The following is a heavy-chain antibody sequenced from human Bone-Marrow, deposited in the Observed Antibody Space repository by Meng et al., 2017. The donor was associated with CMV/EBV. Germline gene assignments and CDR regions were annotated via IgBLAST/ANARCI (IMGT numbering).Heavy chain of an antibody. V-gene: IGHV3-11*01. CDR1: GFTFSDYY. J-gene: IGHJ3*02. CDR2: ISSSGYTI. Sequence: GGSLRLSCAASGFTFSDYYMTWIRQAPGKGPEWVSYISSSGYTISYAVPVKGRFTISRDNAKNSLYLQMNGLRAEDTAVYYCAKRSTLTINHAAFDIWRRGTMVTVSS. CDR3: AKRSTLTINHAAFDI. D-gene: IGHD1-14*01.